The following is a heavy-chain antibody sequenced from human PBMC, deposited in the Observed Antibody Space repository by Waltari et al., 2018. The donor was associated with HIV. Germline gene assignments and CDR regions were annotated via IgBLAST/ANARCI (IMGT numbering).Heavy chain of an antibody. D-gene: IGHD2-15*01. J-gene: IGHJ4*02. CDR2: IKQDGSEK. V-gene: IGHV3-7*01. CDR3: ARESSDGGLGGPAFY. Sequence: EVQLVESGGGLVQPGGSLSLSCAASGSTFSSYWMSWVGQAPGKGLELVANIKQDGSEKYYVDSVKGRFTISRDNAKNSLYLQMNSLRAEDTAVYYCARESSDGGLGGPAFYWGQGTLVTVSS. CDR1: GSTFSSYW.